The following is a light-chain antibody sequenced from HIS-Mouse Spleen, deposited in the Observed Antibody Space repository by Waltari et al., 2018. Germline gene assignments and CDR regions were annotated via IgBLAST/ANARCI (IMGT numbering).Light chain of an antibody. J-gene: IGLJ2*01. CDR2: KDS. CDR1: ALPKQY. V-gene: IGLV3-25*03. Sequence: SYELTQPPSVSVSPGQTARITCSGDALPKQYAYWYQQKPGQAPVLVIDKDSERPSGIPERFSGSSSGTTVTMTISGVQAEDEADYYWQSADSSGTYVVFGGGTKLTVL. CDR3: QSADSSGTYVV.